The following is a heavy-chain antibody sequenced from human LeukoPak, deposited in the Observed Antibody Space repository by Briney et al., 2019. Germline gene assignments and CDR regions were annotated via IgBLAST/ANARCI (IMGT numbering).Heavy chain of an antibody. Sequence: ASVKVSCKASGYTFTSYGISWVRQAPGQGLEWMGWISAYNGNTNYAQKLQGRVTMTTDTSTSTAYMELRSLRSDDTAVYYRARDGGLYCSGGSCYSSYYYYYMDVWGKGTTVTVSS. J-gene: IGHJ6*03. CDR2: ISAYNGNT. D-gene: IGHD2-15*01. CDR3: ARDGGLYCSGGSCYSSYYYYYMDV. V-gene: IGHV1-18*01. CDR1: GYTFTSYG.